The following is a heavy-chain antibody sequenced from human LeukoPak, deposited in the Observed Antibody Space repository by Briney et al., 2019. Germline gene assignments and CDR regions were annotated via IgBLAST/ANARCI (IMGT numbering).Heavy chain of an antibody. CDR1: GFTFSSYS. CDR2: ISSSSTI. Sequence: GGSLRLSCAASGFTFSSYSMNWVRQAPGKRLEWVSYISSSSTIYYADSVKGRFTISRDNAKNSLYLQMNSLRAEDTAVYYCAGLQAARPYLGYWGQGTLVTVSS. V-gene: IGHV3-48*04. D-gene: IGHD6-6*01. J-gene: IGHJ4*02. CDR3: AGLQAARPYLGY.